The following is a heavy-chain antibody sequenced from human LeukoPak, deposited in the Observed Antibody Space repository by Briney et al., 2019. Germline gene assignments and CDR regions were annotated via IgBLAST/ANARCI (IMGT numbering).Heavy chain of an antibody. CDR2: INPNNSNT. CDR1: GYTFTGYY. D-gene: IGHD3-22*01. Sequence: ASVKVSCKASGYTFTGYYIHWVRQTPGQGLEWMGWINPNNSNTYYAQNFQGGVTMTRDTSISTAYLELSSLRSDVKAVYYCARRFGRYESNGFYYGGFDYWGQGALVTVSS. CDR3: ARRFGRYESNGFYYGGFDY. V-gene: IGHV1-2*02. J-gene: IGHJ4*02.